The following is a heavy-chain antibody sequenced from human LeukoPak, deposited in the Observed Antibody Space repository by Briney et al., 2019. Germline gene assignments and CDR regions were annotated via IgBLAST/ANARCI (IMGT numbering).Heavy chain of an antibody. Sequence: SETLSLTCTVSGGSISSGSYYWCWIRQPAGKGLEWIGRIYTSGSTNYNPSLKSRVTISVDTSKNQFSLKLSSVTAADTAVYYCASSFGVANYYYGMDVWGQGTTVTVSS. V-gene: IGHV4-61*02. J-gene: IGHJ6*02. CDR2: IYTSGST. CDR1: GGSISSGSYY. CDR3: ASSFGVANYYYGMDV. D-gene: IGHD3-3*01.